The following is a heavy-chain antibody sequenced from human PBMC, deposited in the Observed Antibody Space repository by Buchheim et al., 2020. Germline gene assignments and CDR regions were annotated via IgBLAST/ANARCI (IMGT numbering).Heavy chain of an antibody. CDR3: ARDPASYGYSPSFDYIDH. Sequence: QVQLVQSGAEVKNPGASVKVSCKASGYTFSGNYMHWVRQAPGQGLEWMGWINPNRGGTNYAQKFQGRVTMTRDTSITTVYMELSRLTYDDTAVYYCARDPASYGYSPSFDYIDHWGQGTL. J-gene: IGHJ4*02. CDR2: INPNRGGT. D-gene: IGHD1-26*01. V-gene: IGHV1-2*02. CDR1: GYTFSGNY.